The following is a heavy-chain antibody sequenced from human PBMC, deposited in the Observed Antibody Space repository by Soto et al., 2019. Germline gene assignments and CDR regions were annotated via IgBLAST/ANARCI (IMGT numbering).Heavy chain of an antibody. V-gene: IGHV3-48*03. J-gene: IGHJ4*02. CDR1: GFTFNDFE. CDR3: ARGFGRFNY. D-gene: IGHD3-10*01. CDR2: IDGSGATK. Sequence: EVQLLESGGGLVQPGGSLRLSCGVSGFTFNDFEMNWVRQAPGKGPEWLAYIDGSGATKKYADSVRGRFTISRDNPNNSLFLQMSSLSAADTAFYYCARGFGRFNYWGQGTLVSVSS.